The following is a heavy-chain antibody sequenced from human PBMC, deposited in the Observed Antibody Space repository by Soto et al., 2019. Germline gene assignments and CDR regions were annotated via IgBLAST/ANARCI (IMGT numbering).Heavy chain of an antibody. CDR1: GFRLDDYA. CDR3: GSGRADCYNYDDFDI. Sequence: GGSLRLSCTASGFRLDDYAMNWFRQAPGKGLEWVGFSRSKTYGGTAEFAASVNGRFTISRDAYENIAYLQMNRLKSDDTAVYYCGSGRADCYNYDDFDIWGRGTMVTVSS. CDR2: SRSKTYGGTA. J-gene: IGHJ3*02. D-gene: IGHD2-21*01. V-gene: IGHV3-49*03.